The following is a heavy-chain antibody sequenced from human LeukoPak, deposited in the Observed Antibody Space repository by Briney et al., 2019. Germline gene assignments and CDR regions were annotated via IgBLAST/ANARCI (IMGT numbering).Heavy chain of an antibody. CDR2: ILPSGGIT. J-gene: IGHJ4*02. D-gene: IGHD6-6*01. CDR3: ARDDIAARQGVFDY. Sequence: ASVKVSCKASGYTFTSYYIHWVRQAPGQGLEWLGVILPSGGITTYAQRFQGRVTLTRDKSTSTAYMELSSLRSEDTAVYYCARDDIAARQGVFDYWGQGTLVTVSS. CDR1: GYTFTSYY. V-gene: IGHV1-46*01.